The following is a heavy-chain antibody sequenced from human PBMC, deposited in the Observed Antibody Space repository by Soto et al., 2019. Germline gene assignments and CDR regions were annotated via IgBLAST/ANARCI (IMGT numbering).Heavy chain of an antibody. CDR1: GGSISSGGYS. CDR3: ARDSLTGNYFDP. CDR2: IYHSGST. D-gene: IGHD1-7*01. V-gene: IGHV4-30-2*01. Sequence: LSLTCAVSGGSISSGGYSWNWIRQPPGKGLEWIGYIYHSGSTLYNPSLKSRVTISIDKSKNQFSLRLSSVSAADTAVYYCARDSLTGNYFDPWGQGTLVPVSS. J-gene: IGHJ5*02.